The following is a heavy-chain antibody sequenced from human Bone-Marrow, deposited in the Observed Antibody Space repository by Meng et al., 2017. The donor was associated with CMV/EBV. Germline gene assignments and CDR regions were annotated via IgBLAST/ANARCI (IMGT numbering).Heavy chain of an antibody. CDR2: SSSSSSYI. J-gene: IGHJ3*02. D-gene: IGHD6-19*01. CDR1: GFTFSSYS. Sequence: GESLKISCAASGFTFSSYSMNWVRQAPGKGLEWVSSSSSSSSYIYYADSVKGRFTISRDNAKNSLYLQMNSLRAEDTAVYYCARSSGWYIDDAFDIWGQGTMVTVSS. CDR3: ARSSGWYIDDAFDI. V-gene: IGHV3-21*01.